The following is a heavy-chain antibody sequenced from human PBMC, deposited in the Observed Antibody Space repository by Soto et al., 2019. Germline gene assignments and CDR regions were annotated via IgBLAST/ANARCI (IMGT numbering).Heavy chain of an antibody. D-gene: IGHD6-19*01. V-gene: IGHV4-61*01. CDR1: GGSVSGGSYY. CDR3: ARVLGSGWYLDY. CDR2: IYYSGST. J-gene: IGHJ4*02. Sequence: PSETLSLTCTVSGGSVSGGSYYWSWIRQPPGKGLEWIGYIYYSGSTNYNPSLKSRVTISVDTSKNQFSLKLSSVTAADTAVYYCARVLGSGWYLDYWGQGXLVTVSS.